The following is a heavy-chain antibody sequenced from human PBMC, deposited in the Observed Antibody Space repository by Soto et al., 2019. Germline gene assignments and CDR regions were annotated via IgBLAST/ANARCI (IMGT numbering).Heavy chain of an antibody. Sequence: GGSLRLSCAASGLTFSSYAMRWVRQAPGKGLEWVSGISDSGGSTYYADSVKGRFTISRDNSKNTLYMQMNSLRAEDTAVYYCAKGLTYYYDSSGQKGDFDIWGQGTMVTVSS. V-gene: IGHV3-23*01. J-gene: IGHJ3*02. CDR2: ISDSGGST. CDR3: AKGLTYYYDSSGQKGDFDI. D-gene: IGHD3-22*01. CDR1: GLTFSSYA.